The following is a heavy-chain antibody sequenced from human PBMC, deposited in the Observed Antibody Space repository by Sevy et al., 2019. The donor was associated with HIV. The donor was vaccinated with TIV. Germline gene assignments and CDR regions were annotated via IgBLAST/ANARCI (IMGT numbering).Heavy chain of an antibody. D-gene: IGHD3-10*01. CDR1: GYFISSSYY. Sequence: SETLSLICTVSGYFISSSYYWGWIRQPPGKGLEYIGTGQYDGRTYYNPSLMSRVTVSLDTSNNQFSLKVTSVTAADTAAYFCVRGAFYYASGALYFDYWGQGTLVTVSS. CDR2: GQYDGRT. V-gene: IGHV4-38-2*02. J-gene: IGHJ4*02. CDR3: VRGAFYYASGALYFDY.